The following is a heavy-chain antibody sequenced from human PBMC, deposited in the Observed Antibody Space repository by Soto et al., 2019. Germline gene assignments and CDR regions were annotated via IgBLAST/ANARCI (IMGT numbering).Heavy chain of an antibody. V-gene: IGHV1-18*01. J-gene: IGHJ5*02. CDR3: ARDPGGATGFDP. D-gene: IGHD3-10*01. CDR2: MSTYTGDT. Sequence: QVRLVQSGAEVKRPGASVKVSCKTYGYSFTVYGISWVRQAPGQGLEWMGWMSTYTGDTNYARKFRGRVTMTTDISASTASMELRSLTSDDTAVYYVARDPGGATGFDPWGQGTPVIVST. CDR1: GYSFTVYG.